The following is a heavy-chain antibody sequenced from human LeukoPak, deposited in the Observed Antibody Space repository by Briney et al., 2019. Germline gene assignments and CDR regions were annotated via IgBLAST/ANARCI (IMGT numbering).Heavy chain of an antibody. V-gene: IGHV3-15*01. Sequence: GGSLRLSCAASGFTFSNAWMSWVRQAPGKGLEWVGRIKSKTDGGTTDYAAPVKGRFTISRDDSKNTLYLQMNSLKTEDTAVYYCTTDITMIVVVTSPRDYWGQGTLVTVSS. CDR3: TTDITMIVVVTSPRDY. CDR1: GFTFSNAW. D-gene: IGHD3-22*01. CDR2: IKSKTDGGTT. J-gene: IGHJ4*02.